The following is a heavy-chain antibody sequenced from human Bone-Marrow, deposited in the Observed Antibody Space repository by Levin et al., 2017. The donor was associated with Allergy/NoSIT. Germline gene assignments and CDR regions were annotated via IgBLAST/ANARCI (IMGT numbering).Heavy chain of an antibody. CDR1: GFNFSAHD. CDR2: ISFDGKTK. CDR3: TTLVTVADNTRRYLDL. D-gene: IGHD4-23*01. V-gene: IGHV3-30*09. Sequence: QAGGSLRLSCAVSGFNFSAHDMHWVRQAPGKGLDCVASISFDGKTKFYAESVKGRFDISRDNSKKTVDLQMGSLRPDDTAMYYCTTLVTVADNTRRYLDLWGRGSQVTVSS. J-gene: IGHJ2*01.